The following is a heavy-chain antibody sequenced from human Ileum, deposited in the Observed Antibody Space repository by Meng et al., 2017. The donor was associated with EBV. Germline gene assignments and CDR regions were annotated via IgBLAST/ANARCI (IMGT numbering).Heavy chain of an antibody. J-gene: IGHJ4*02. D-gene: IGHD3-22*01. CDR1: GGSFSGYY. Sequence: QVQLQQWGAGLLKPSETLSLTCAVYGGSFSGYYWSWIRQPPGKGLEWIGEINHSGSTNYNLSLKSRVTISLDKSKNQLSLKLNSVTAADTAVYYCASSDYYRSDYWGQGTLVTASS. CDR2: INHSGST. V-gene: IGHV4-34*01. CDR3: ASSDYYRSDY.